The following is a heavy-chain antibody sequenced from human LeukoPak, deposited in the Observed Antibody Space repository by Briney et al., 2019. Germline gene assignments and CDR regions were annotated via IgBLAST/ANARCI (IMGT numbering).Heavy chain of an antibody. Sequence: PGGSLRLSCAASGFRFSYNAMNWVRQAPGKGLEWVSGISGSGDSTYYADPVRGRFTISRDNSKETVYLQMTSLRADDTAVYYCAKTATIKVIATSYPKGLNYWGQGALVTVSS. CDR2: ISGSGDST. D-gene: IGHD2-21*01. CDR3: AKTATIKVIATSYPKGLNY. CDR1: GFRFSYNA. V-gene: IGHV3-23*01. J-gene: IGHJ4*02.